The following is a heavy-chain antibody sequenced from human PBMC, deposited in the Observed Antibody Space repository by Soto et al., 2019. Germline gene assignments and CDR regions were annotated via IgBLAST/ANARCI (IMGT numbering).Heavy chain of an antibody. D-gene: IGHD3-16*01. CDR3: AHSFRGFTDDLGRGHVTSGLAP. Sequence: FLISNKDLGLGWIRQPPGKALEWLALIFWYGGKRYSPFLKSRLTITKHTSKKQLVLTITNLEPGDTAKYYCAHSFRGFTDDLGRGHVTSGLAPGAWGAHVTVSP. V-gene: IGHV2-5*01. J-gene: IGHJ5*02. CDR2: IFWYGGK. CDR1: FLISNKDLG.